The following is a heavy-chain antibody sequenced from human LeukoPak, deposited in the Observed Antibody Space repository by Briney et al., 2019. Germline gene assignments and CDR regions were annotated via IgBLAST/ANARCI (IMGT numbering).Heavy chain of an antibody. V-gene: IGHV4-34*01. CDR1: GGSFSGYY. CDR3: ARGGMRFLPYSNWFDP. D-gene: IGHD3-3*01. Sequence: SETLSLTCAVYGGSFSGYYWSWIRQPPGKGLEWIGEINHSGSTNYNPSLKSRVTISVDTSKNQFSLKLSSVTAADTAVYYCARGGMRFLPYSNWFDPWGQGTLVTVSS. CDR2: INHSGST. J-gene: IGHJ5*02.